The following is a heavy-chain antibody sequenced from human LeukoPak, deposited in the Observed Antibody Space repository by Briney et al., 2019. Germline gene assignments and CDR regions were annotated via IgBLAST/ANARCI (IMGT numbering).Heavy chain of an antibody. CDR3: AGRVTGYSSGYVY. V-gene: IGHV3-23*01. Sequence: GGSLRLSCVASGITFSNYAVSWVRQAPEKGLDWVSVISGSAHKIRYADSVKGRFTISRDNSENIVYLQMNNLRAEDTAVNYCAGRVTGYSSGYVYWGQGTLVTVSS. J-gene: IGHJ4*02. CDR1: GITFSNYA. D-gene: IGHD5-18*01. CDR2: ISGSAHKI.